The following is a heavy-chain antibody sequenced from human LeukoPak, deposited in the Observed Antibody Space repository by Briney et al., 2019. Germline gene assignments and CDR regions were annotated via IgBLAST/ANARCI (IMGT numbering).Heavy chain of an antibody. CDR2: MNPNSGNT. CDR3: TRGSSGRRDN. D-gene: IGHD6-19*01. Sequence: ASVKVSCKASGYTFTFCDINWVRQATGQGLEWMGWMNPNSGNTGYEQSFQGRITMTRDISIGTAYMELSNLTSEDTAIYYCTRGSSGRRDNWGQGTLVTVSA. J-gene: IGHJ4*02. CDR1: GYTFTFCD. V-gene: IGHV1-8*01.